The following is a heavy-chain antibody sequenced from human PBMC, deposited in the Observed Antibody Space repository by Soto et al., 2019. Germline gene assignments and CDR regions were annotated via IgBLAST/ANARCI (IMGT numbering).Heavy chain of an antibody. Sequence: SETLSLTCAVSGYSISSGYYWGWIQQPPGKGLEWIGSIYHSGSTYYNPSLKSRVTISVDTSKNQFSLKLSSVTAADTAVYYCARDPPGWTGYYYYGMDVWGQGTTVTVSS. CDR2: IYHSGST. J-gene: IGHJ6*02. D-gene: IGHD2-15*01. CDR3: ARDPPGWTGYYYYGMDV. CDR1: GYSISSGYY. V-gene: IGHV4-38-2*02.